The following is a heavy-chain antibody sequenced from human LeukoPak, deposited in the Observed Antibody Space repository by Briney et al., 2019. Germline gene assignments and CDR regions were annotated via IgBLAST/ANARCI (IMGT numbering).Heavy chain of an antibody. J-gene: IGHJ5*02. Sequence: GASVKVSCKAPGYTVTDHYLHWVRQAPGQGPEWMGWINPKTGDTTYAQKFQGRVTMTWDRSITTAYMELSSLRSDDTAMYYCARAYEYGWFDPWGQGTQVTVSS. CDR1: GYTVTDHY. CDR3: ARAYEYGWFDP. CDR2: INPKTGDT. V-gene: IGHV1-2*02. D-gene: IGHD4/OR15-4a*01.